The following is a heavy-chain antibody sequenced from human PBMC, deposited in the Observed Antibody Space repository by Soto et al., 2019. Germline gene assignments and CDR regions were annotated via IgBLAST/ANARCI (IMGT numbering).Heavy chain of an antibody. CDR1: GFTFSSYG. J-gene: IGHJ3*02. V-gene: IGHV3-30*19. CDR2: ISYDGSNK. D-gene: IGHD6-13*01. CDR3: ARNRGAAGDPRDAFDI. Sequence: GGSLRLSCAASGFTFSSYGMHWVRQAPGKGLEWVAVISYDGSNKYYADSVKGRFTISRDNSKNTLYLQMNSLRAEDTAVYYCARNRGAAGDPRDAFDIWGQGTMATVSS.